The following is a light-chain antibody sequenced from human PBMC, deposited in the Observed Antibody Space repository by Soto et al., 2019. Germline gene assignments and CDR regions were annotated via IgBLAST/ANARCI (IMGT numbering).Light chain of an antibody. V-gene: IGLV2-23*01. Sequence: QSALTQPASVSGSPGQSITISCTGTSSDVGSYNLVSWYQHHPGKAPKLMIYEGTKRPSGVSNRFSGSKSGNTASLTVSGLQAEEEADYYCCSYASDSKVLFCGGTKVTVL. CDR2: EGT. CDR1: SSDVGSYNL. J-gene: IGLJ2*01. CDR3: CSYASDSKVL.